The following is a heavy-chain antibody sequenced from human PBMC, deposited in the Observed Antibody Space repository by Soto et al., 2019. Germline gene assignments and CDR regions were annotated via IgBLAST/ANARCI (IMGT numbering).Heavy chain of an antibody. CDR2: IKQDGSEK. Sequence: EVQLVESGGGLVQPGGSLRLSCAASGFTFSSYWMSWVRQAPGKGLEWVANIKQDGSEKYYVDSVKGRFTISRDNAKNSRYLQMDSRRAEDTAVYYCARDIVVLVADTPDYGSQGTLVTVSS. V-gene: IGHV3-7*01. CDR1: GFTFSSYW. D-gene: IGHD2-15*01. CDR3: ARDIVVLVADTPDY. J-gene: IGHJ4*02.